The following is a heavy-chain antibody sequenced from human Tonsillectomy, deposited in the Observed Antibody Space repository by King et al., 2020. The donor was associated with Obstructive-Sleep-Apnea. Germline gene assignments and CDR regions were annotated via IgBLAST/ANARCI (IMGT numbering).Heavy chain of an antibody. CDR1: GGSISSGGYY. J-gene: IGHJ4*02. V-gene: IGHV4-31*03. CDR2: IYYSGST. Sequence: QLQESGPGLVKPSQTLSLTCTVSGGSISSGGYYWSWIRQHPGKGLEWIGYIYYSGSTYYNPSLKSRVTISVDTSKNQFSLKLSSVTAADTAGYYCARARITMVRGPIDYWGQGTLVTVSS. CDR3: ARARITMVRGPIDY. D-gene: IGHD3-10*01.